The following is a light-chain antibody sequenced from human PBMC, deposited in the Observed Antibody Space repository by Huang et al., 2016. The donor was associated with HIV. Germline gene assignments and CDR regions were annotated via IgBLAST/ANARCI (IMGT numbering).Light chain of an antibody. J-gene: IGKJ5*01. Sequence: DIQMTQSPSSLSAAVGDRVTITCQASQDIADYLNWYHHKPGQAPKLLIHTASNLETGVPSRVTGSGSGTHFSFTISTLQPEDIGSYYCQQYKNVPITFGQGTRLEIK. CDR3: QQYKNVPIT. CDR2: TAS. V-gene: IGKV1-33*01. CDR1: QDIADY.